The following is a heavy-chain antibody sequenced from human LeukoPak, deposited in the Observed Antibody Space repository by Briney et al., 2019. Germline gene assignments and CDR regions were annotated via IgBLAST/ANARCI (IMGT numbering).Heavy chain of an antibody. CDR2: VNPNSGGT. V-gene: IGHV1-2*02. J-gene: IGHJ4*02. Sequence: ASVKVSCKASGYTFTAYFLHWVRQAPGQGLEWMGWVNPNSGGTNCAQKLQGRVTMTTDTSTSTAYMELRSLRSDDTAVYYCARRAGAYSHPYDYWGQGTLVTVSS. CDR1: GYTFTAYF. CDR3: ARRAGAYSHPYDY. D-gene: IGHD4/OR15-4a*01.